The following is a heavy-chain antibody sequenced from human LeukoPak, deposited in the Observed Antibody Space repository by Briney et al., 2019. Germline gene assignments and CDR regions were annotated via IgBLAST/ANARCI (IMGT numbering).Heavy chain of an antibody. CDR2: ISYDGSNK. V-gene: IGHV3-30-3*01. CDR1: GFTFSSYA. J-gene: IGHJ6*03. D-gene: IGHD2-2*01. Sequence: PGRSLRLSCAASGFTFSSYAMHWVRQAPGKGLEWVAVISYDGSNKYYADSVKGRFTISRDNSKNTLYLQMNSLRAEDMAVYYCAREDIVVVPAAMYMDVWGKGTTVTVSS. CDR3: AREDIVVVPAAMYMDV.